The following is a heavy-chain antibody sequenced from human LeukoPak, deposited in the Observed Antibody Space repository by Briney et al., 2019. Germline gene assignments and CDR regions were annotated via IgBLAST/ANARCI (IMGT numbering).Heavy chain of an antibody. CDR3: ASQPDDSSGYYPYYFDY. CDR2: ISSSSYI. J-gene: IGHJ4*02. Sequence: PGGSLRLSCAASGFTFGSYSMNWVRQAPGKGLEWVSSISSSSYIYYADSVKGRFTISRDNAKNSLYLQMNSLRAEDTAVYYCASQPDDSSGYYPYYFDYWGQGTLVTVSS. CDR1: GFTFGSYS. V-gene: IGHV3-21*01. D-gene: IGHD3-22*01.